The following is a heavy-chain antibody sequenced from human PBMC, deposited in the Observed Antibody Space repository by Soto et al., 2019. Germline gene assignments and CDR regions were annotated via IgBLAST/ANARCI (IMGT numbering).Heavy chain of an antibody. D-gene: IGHD1-26*01. Sequence: EVQLVESGGGLVQPGGSRKLSCAASGFTFSGSAMHWVRQASGKGLEWVGRIRSKANSYATAYAASVKGRFTISRDDSKNTAKLQMNSLKTEDTAVYYCIPSSVGATRDLDYWGQGTLVTVSS. J-gene: IGHJ4*02. CDR1: GFTFSGSA. CDR2: IRSKANSYAT. V-gene: IGHV3-73*01. CDR3: IPSSVGATRDLDY.